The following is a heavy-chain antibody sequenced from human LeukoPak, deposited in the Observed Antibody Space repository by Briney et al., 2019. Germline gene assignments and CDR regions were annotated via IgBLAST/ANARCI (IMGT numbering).Heavy chain of an antibody. CDR1: GFTFSSYG. CDR2: IWYDGSNK. D-gene: IGHD2-8*01. CDR3: ARGRYCTNGVCYNNSFDP. J-gene: IGHJ5*02. Sequence: GGSLRLSCAASGFTFSSYGMHWVRQAPGKGLEWVAVIWYDGSNKYYADSVKGRFTTSRDNSKNTLYLQMNSLRAEDTAVYYCARGRYCTNGVCYNNSFDPWGQGTLVTVSS. V-gene: IGHV3-33*01.